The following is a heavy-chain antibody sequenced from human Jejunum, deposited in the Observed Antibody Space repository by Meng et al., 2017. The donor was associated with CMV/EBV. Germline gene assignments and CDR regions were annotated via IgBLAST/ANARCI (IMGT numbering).Heavy chain of an antibody. CDR2: IYSDGSNK. Sequence: QVRVGEVGGGVVQPGGSLGLSFAVSGITLSNAGMRWVRQAPGKGLEWVAFIYSDGSNKYYADSVKGRFTISRDNSENTVYLQMNSLRPEDTAVYYCAKDKGKMYFDYWGQGTLVTVSS. V-gene: IGHV3-30*02. D-gene: IGHD3-10*01. J-gene: IGHJ4*02. CDR3: AKDKGKMYFDY. CDR1: GITLSNAG.